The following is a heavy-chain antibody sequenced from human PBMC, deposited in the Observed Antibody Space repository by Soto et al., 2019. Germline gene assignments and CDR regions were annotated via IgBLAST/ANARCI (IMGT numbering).Heavy chain of an antibody. CDR3: VRSRNVAEFNDYGGNYHGFDI. V-gene: IGHV1-69*01. CDR2: IIPMFGTP. Sequence: QVQLEQSGAEVKKAGSSVKVSCKAFGGSVNSHAISWVRQAPGQGLEWMGGIIPMFGTPTYAQKFQAGVTISAEESTSTVYLDLRSLRSEDTDMYYCVRSRNVAEFNDYGGNYHGFDIWGQGTMVTVSS. D-gene: IGHD4-17*01. CDR1: GGSVNSHA. J-gene: IGHJ3*02.